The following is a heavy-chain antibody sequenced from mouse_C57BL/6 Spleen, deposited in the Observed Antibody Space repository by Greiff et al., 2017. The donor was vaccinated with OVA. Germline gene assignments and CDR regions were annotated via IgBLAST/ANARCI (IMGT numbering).Heavy chain of an antibody. V-gene: IGHV1-42*01. J-gene: IGHJ2*01. Sequence: EVKLQESGPELVKPGASVKISCKASGYSFTGYYMNWVKQSPEKSLEWIGEINPSTGGTTYNQKFKAKATLTVDKSSSTAYMQLKSLTSEDSAVYYCARSSGSFFDYWGQGTTLTVSS. CDR2: INPSTGGT. CDR1: GYSFTGYY. CDR3: ARSSGSFFDY. D-gene: IGHD1-1*01.